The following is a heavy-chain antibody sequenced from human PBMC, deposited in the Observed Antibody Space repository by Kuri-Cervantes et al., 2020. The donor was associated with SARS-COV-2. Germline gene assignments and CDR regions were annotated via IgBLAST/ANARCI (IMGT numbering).Heavy chain of an antibody. CDR1: GGSISSSSYY. CDR3: ARQMMSSITIFGVVITRNWFDP. CDR2: IYYSGST. D-gene: IGHD3-3*01. J-gene: IGHJ5*02. Sequence: GSLRLTCTVSGGSISSSSYYWGWIRQPPGKGLEWIGSIYYSGSTYYNPSLKSRVTISVDTSKNQFSLKLSSVTAADTAVYYCARQMMSSITIFGVVITRNWFDPWGQGTLVTVSS. V-gene: IGHV4-39*01.